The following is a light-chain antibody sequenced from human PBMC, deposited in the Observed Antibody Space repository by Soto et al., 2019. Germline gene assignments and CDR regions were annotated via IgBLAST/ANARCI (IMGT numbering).Light chain of an antibody. V-gene: IGKV3-20*01. J-gene: IGKJ3*01. CDR3: QQYGRSPPEFT. Sequence: EIVLTQSPGTLSLSAGERATLSCRASQTISSNYLAWYQQKPGQAPRLLIFGASYRATGIPDRFRGSGSGTDFTLTISRLEPEDSAVYYCQQYGRSPPEFTFGPGTKVDIK. CDR2: GAS. CDR1: QTISSNY.